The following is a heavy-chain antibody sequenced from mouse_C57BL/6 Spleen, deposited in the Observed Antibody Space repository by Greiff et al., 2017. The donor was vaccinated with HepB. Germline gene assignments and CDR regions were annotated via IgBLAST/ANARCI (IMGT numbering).Heavy chain of an antibody. D-gene: IGHD1-1*01. CDR2: ILPGSGST. CDR1: GYTFTGYW. J-gene: IGHJ1*03. V-gene: IGHV1-9*01. Sequence: VQLKQSGAELMKPGASVKLSCKATGYTFTGYWIEWVKQRPGHGLEWIGEILPGSGSTNYNEKFKGKATFTADTSSNTAYMQLSSLTTEDSAIYYCARSGVITTVVAHWYFDVWGTGTTVTVSS. CDR3: ARSGVITTVVAHWYFDV.